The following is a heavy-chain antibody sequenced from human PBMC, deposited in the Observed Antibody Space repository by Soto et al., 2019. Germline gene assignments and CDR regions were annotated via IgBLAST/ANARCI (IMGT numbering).Heavy chain of an antibody. J-gene: IGHJ6*02. CDR1: GGTFSSYA. Sequence: QVQLVQSGAEVKKPGSSVKVSCKASGGTFSSYAISWVRQAPGQGLEWMGGIIPIFGTANYAQKFQGRVTITADESMRTAYMELSSLRSEETAVYYCASGVPPGYSSSWYNYYYYYGMDVWGQGTTVTVCS. D-gene: IGHD6-13*01. CDR2: IIPIFGTA. CDR3: ASGVPPGYSSSWYNYYYYYGMDV. V-gene: IGHV1-69*01.